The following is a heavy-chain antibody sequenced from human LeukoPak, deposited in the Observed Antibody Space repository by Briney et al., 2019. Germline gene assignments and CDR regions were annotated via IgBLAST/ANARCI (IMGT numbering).Heavy chain of an antibody. CDR3: AKERKLLPFDC. V-gene: IGHV3-30*02. CDR2: IWYDGSNK. CDR1: GFTFSSYG. D-gene: IGHD4-23*01. J-gene: IGHJ4*02. Sequence: GGSLRLSCAASGFTFSSYGMHWVRQAPGKGLEWVAFIWYDGSNKYYADSVKGRFTISRDNSKNTLYLQMNSLRAEDTAVYYCAKERKLLPFDCWGQGTLVTVSS.